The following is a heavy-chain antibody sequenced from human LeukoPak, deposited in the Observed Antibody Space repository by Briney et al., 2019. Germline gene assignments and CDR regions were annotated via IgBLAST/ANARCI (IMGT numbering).Heavy chain of an antibody. CDR3: ATLTVRGVINI. CDR2: IQSKTDGGTT. CDR1: GFTFSNTW. V-gene: IGHV3-15*01. J-gene: IGHJ4*02. D-gene: IGHD3-10*01. Sequence: GGSLRLSCAASGFTFSNTWMNWVRQAPGKGLEWVGHIQSKTDGGTTEYAAPVKGRFTISRDDSKTTLYLQMNSLKTEDTAVYYCATLTVRGVINIWGQGTLVTVSS.